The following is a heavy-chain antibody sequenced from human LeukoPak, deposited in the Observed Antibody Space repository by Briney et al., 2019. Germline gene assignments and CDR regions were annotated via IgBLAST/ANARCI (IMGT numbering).Heavy chain of an antibody. V-gene: IGHV4-59*01. D-gene: IGHD3-22*01. Sequence: SETLSLTCTVSGGSISSYSWSWIRQPPGKGLEWIGYIYYSGSTNYNPSLKSRVTISVDTSKNQFSLKLSSVTAADTAVYYCARGPSTTYYYDSSGYSSWGQGTLVTVSS. CDR3: ARGPSTTYYYDSSGYSS. J-gene: IGHJ4*02. CDR1: GGSISSYS. CDR2: IYYSGST.